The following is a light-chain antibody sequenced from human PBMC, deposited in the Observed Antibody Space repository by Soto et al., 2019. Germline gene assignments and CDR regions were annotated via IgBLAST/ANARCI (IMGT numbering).Light chain of an antibody. CDR1: QSVSSSK. Sequence: ELVLTQSPGTLSLSPGERATLSCRGSQSVSSSKLAWYQQKPGQAPRLLIYAASSRATGIPDRFSGSGSGTDFTLTISRLEPEDFAVYYCQQYGSSPRTFGQGSMVDIK. CDR3: QQYGSSPRT. V-gene: IGKV3-20*01. CDR2: AAS. J-gene: IGKJ1*01.